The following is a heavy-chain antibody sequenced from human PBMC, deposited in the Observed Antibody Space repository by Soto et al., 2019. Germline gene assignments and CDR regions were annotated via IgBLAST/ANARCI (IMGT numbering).Heavy chain of an antibody. V-gene: IGHV5-10-1*01. J-gene: IGHJ6*02. CDR3: ARQAAAGNGMDV. D-gene: IGHD6-13*01. Sequence: RGESLKISCKCSGYSFTSYWIIWVRQMPGKGLEWMGRIDPSDSYTNYSPSFQGRVTISADKSISTAYLQWSSLKASDTAMYYCARQAAAGNGMDVWGQGTTVTVSS. CDR1: GYSFTSYW. CDR2: IDPSDSYT.